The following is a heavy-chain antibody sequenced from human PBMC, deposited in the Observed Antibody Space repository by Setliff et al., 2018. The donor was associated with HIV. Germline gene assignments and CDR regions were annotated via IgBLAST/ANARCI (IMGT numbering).Heavy chain of an antibody. Sequence: SETMSLTCAVYVGSFSGHYWIWIRQPPGKGLEWIGETNPSGSTNYNPSLKSRVTISVDRSKNQFSLKLTSVTAADTAVYYCARGQDLGATWTGYYYYYMDVWGKGTLVTVSS. CDR1: VGSFSGHY. CDR3: ARGQDLGATWTGYYYYYMDV. D-gene: IGHD1-26*01. J-gene: IGHJ6*03. CDR2: TNPSGST. V-gene: IGHV4-34*01.